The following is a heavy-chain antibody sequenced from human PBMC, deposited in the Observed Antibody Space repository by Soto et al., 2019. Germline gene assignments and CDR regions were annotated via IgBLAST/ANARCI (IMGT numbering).Heavy chain of an antibody. J-gene: IGHJ5*02. CDR3: ARGVTVFGLVSRFWFDP. Sequence: SETLSLTCTVSGGSISSGDYSWSWVRQSPGKGLEWIGHIYNSGITYYNPSLKSRVVISVDTSRNQFSLRLNSLTAADRAVYFCARGVTVFGLVSRFWFDPWGQGTVVTAPQ. V-gene: IGHV4-30-4*01. D-gene: IGHD3-3*01. CDR1: GGSISSGDYS. CDR2: IYNSGIT.